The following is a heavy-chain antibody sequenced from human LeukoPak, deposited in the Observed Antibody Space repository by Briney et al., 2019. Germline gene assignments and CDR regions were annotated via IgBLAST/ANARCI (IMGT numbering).Heavy chain of an antibody. J-gene: IGHJ4*02. CDR2: ISGSGGST. V-gene: IGHV3-23*01. Sequence: GGSLRLSCAVSGFTFKTYWMTWVRQAPGKGLEWVSAISGSGGSTYYADSVKGRFTISRDNSKNTLYLQMNSLRAEDTAVYYCAKSDSPYSSSWYPWGYWGQGTLVTVSS. CDR3: AKSDSPYSSSWYPWGY. CDR1: GFTFKTYW. D-gene: IGHD6-13*01.